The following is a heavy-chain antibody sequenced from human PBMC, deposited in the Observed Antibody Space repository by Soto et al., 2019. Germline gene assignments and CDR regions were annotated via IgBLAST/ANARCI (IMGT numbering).Heavy chain of an antibody. Sequence: ASVKVSCKDTRGTLRNFVIDWLRQAPGQGPEWMGGIIPFFGTTNYAQKFQGRLTLTADESTRTAYMELDRLTSEDTAIYYFASPRGDYGHNNLFYPWGQRTLVTVSS. CDR2: IIPFFGTT. CDR3: ASPRGDYGHNNLFYP. CDR1: RGTLRNFV. D-gene: IGHD4-17*01. J-gene: IGHJ5*02. V-gene: IGHV1-69*13.